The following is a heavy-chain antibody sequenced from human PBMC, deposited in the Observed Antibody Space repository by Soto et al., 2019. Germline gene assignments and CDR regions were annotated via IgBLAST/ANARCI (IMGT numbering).Heavy chain of an antibody. CDR1: GFTFTNYG. J-gene: IGHJ4*02. V-gene: IGHV3-30*18. D-gene: IGHD3-22*01. CDR3: ANDTRLQRRYYDGSGYYYFVY. Sequence: GVSLRLSCAASGFTFTNYGMHWVRQAPGKGLEWVALISFDGSAKYYAGSVKGRFTISRDNSKNTIYLQINSLRVEDTAVYYYANDTRLQRRYYDGSGYYYFVYWYQGTLVTVSS. CDR2: ISFDGSAK.